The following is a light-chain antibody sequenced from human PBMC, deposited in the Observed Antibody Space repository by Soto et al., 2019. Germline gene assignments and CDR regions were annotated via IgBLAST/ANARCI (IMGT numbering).Light chain of an antibody. CDR1: QSINSY. CDR2: DAS. CDR3: QQNYSYPVT. J-gene: IGKJ1*01. Sequence: IQMTQSPSSLSASVGDRVTITCRASQSINSYLTWYQQKPGKAPKLLIYDASTLHSGVPYRFSGSGSGTDFTLTISSLQPEDFATYYCQQNYSYPVTFGQGTKVQLK. V-gene: IGKV1-39*01.